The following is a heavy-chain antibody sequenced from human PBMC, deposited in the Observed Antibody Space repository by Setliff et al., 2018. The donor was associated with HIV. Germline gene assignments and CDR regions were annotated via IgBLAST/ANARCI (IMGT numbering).Heavy chain of an antibody. Sequence: SETLSLTCAVYGGSFSGYYWSWIRQTPGKGLAWIGEINHSGITKYNPSLKRRVTISVDTSKNQFSLKLRSVTAADTAVYYCARVPGYSSGTSYMDVWDKGTTVTVSS. CDR1: GGSFSGYY. D-gene: IGHD6-19*01. J-gene: IGHJ6*03. V-gene: IGHV4-34*01. CDR3: ARVPGYSSGTSYMDV. CDR2: INHSGIT.